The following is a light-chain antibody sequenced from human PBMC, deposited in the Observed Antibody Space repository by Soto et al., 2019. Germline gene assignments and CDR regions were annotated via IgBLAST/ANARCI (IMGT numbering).Light chain of an antibody. CDR1: QGISNY. CDR2: AAS. Sequence: DIQLTQSPSSLSASVGDRVTITCRASQGISNYLAWYQQKPGKVPKLLVYAASKLHSGVPSRFSGSGSGTDFALTISDLQPEDVATYYCQKFNSASITFGQGTRLEIK. J-gene: IGKJ5*01. CDR3: QKFNSASIT. V-gene: IGKV1-27*01.